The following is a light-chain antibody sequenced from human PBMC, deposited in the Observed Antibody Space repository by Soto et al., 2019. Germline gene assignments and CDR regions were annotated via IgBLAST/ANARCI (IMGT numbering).Light chain of an antibody. CDR2: GAS. Sequence: EIVMTQSPATLSVSLGERATLSCRASQSVSSNLAWYQQKPGQAARLLIYGASTRATGIPARFSGSGSGTELSLNNSSLQSEDFSVFYCQQYNNWPPYTFGHGTQLEIK. J-gene: IGKJ2*01. CDR1: QSVSSN. CDR3: QQYNNWPPYT. V-gene: IGKV3-15*01.